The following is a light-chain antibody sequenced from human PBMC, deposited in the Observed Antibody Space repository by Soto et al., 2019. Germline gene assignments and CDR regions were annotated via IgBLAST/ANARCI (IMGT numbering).Light chain of an antibody. CDR2: EVT. Sequence: WYQQRPGKAPKLLIHEVTKRPSGVPDRFSGSKSGNTASLTVSGLQAEDEADYYCSSYAGRTLYVFGTATKV. V-gene: IGLV2-8*01. J-gene: IGLJ1*01. CDR3: SSYAGRTLYV.